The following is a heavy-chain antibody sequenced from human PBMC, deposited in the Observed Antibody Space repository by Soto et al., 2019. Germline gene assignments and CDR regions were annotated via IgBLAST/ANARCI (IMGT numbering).Heavy chain of an antibody. CDR1: GYNFISYW. Sequence: GESLRISCKASGYNFISYWSNWVRQKPGKGLEWMGRIDPSDSYTNYSPSFQGHVTISADKSISTAYLQWSSLKASDTAMHYCKKQGGHQGIDDWGEGPLVTVS. CDR3: KKQGGHQGIDD. CDR2: IDPSDSYT. D-gene: IGHD3-16*01. J-gene: IGHJ4*02. V-gene: IGHV5-10-1*01.